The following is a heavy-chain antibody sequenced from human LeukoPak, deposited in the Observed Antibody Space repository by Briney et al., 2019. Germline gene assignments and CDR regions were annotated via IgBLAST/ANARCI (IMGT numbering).Heavy chain of an antibody. Sequence: GGSLRLSCAASGFTFSSYSMSWVRQAPGKGLEWVSSISDNSYWNYYADSVEGRFFISRDNAKNSLYLQMNSLRAEDTAVYYCANHLAWGSPSCPPLAAGAQETRVTVSS. D-gene: IGHD2-2*01. V-gene: IGHV3-21*01. CDR3: ANHLAWGSPSCPPLAA. CDR1: GFTFSSYS. J-gene: IGHJ4*02. CDR2: ISDNSYWN.